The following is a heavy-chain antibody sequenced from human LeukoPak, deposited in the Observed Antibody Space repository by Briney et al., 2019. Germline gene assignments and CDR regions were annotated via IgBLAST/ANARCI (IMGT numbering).Heavy chain of an antibody. CDR1: GGSISSGGYS. J-gene: IGHJ5*02. CDR3: AREGETHLIAAAATGWFDP. Sequence: PSETLSLTCAVSGGSISSGGYSWSWIRQPPGKGLEWIGYIYHSGSTYYNPSLKSRVTISVDRSKNQFSLKLSSVTAADTAVYYCAREGETHLIAAAATGWFDPWGQGTLVTVSS. CDR2: IYHSGST. D-gene: IGHD6-13*01. V-gene: IGHV4-30-2*01.